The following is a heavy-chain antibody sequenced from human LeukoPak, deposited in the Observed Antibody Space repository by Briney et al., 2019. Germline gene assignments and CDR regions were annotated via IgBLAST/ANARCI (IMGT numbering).Heavy chain of an antibody. V-gene: IGHV1-18*01. CDR1: GYTFTSYG. CDR2: ISAYNGNT. CDR3: ARDGRDGYNYDY. J-gene: IGHJ4*02. Sequence: ASVKVSCKASGYTFTSYGISWVRQAPGQGLEWMGWISAYNGNTNYAQKLQGRVTITADKSTSTAYMELSSLRSEDTAVYYCARDGRDGYNYDYWGQGTLVTVSS. D-gene: IGHD5-24*01.